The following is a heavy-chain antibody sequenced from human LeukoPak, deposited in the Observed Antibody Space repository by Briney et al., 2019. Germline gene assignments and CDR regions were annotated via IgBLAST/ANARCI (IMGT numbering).Heavy chain of an antibody. CDR3: ARITFGGSGSSRALFDY. J-gene: IGHJ4*02. D-gene: IGHD3-10*01. V-gene: IGHV1-8*03. Sequence: ASVNVSCKASGYTFTSYDINWVRQATGQGLEWMGWMNPNSGNTGYAQKFQGRVTITRNTSISTAYMELSSLRSEDTAVYYCARITFGGSGSSRALFDYWSQGTLVTVSS. CDR2: MNPNSGNT. CDR1: GYTFTSYD.